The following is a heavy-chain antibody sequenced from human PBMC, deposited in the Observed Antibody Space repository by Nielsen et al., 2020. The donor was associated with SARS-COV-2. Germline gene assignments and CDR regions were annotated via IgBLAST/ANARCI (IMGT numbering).Heavy chain of an antibody. V-gene: IGHV1-3*01. D-gene: IGHD3-22*01. CDR3: ARDRSGYYSDYFDY. Sequence: ASVKVSCKASGYTFTTYAVHWVRQAPGQRLEWMGWSNAAKDNTKYSQKFQGRVSVTSDTSASTDYMELSSLRSEDTAVYYCARDRSGYYSDYFDYWGQGTLVTVSS. CDR1: GYTFTTYA. CDR2: SNAAKDNT. J-gene: IGHJ4*02.